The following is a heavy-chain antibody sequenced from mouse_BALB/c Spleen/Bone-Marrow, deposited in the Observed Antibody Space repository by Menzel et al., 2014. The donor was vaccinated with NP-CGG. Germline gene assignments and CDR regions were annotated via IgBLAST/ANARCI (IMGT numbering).Heavy chain of an antibody. Sequence: EVKVEESGGGLVQPGESLKLSCESNEYEFPSHDMSWVRKTPEKRLELVAAINSDGGSTYYPDTMERRFIISRGNTKKTLYLQMSSLRSEDTALYYCARHANWDWFAYWGQGTLVTVSA. J-gene: IGHJ3*01. CDR3: ARHANWDWFAY. CDR2: INSDGGST. CDR1: EYEFPSHD. D-gene: IGHD4-1*01. V-gene: IGHV5-2*03.